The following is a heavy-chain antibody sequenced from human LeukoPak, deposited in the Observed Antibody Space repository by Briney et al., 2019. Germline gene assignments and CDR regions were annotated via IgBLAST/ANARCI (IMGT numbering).Heavy chain of an antibody. CDR3: ARQPRYCSGGSCSLFDYIDY. CDR1: GYSFTSYW. Sequence: GESLEIYCKGSGYSFTSYWITWVRQMPGKGLEWMGRIDPSDSYTNYNPSFQGHVTISADKSISTGYLQWSSLKASDTAMYYCARQPRYCSGGSCSLFDYIDYWGQGTLVTVSS. CDR2: IDPSDSYT. J-gene: IGHJ4*02. V-gene: IGHV5-10-1*01. D-gene: IGHD2-15*01.